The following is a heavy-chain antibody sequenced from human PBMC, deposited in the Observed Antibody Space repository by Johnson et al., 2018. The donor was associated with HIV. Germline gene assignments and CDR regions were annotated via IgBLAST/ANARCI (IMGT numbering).Heavy chain of an antibody. CDR2: ISYDGTNT. Sequence: VQLLESGGGVVQPGRSLRLSCAASDFTFSNNAIHWVRQAPGKGLEWVAVISYDGTNTYYADYAAPVKGRFTISRDDSKNTLYLQMNSLKTEDTALYYCTTDVPGGPYYNAFDIWGQGTMVTVSS. J-gene: IGHJ3*02. CDR3: TTDVPGGPYYNAFDI. V-gene: IGHV3-30*04. D-gene: IGHD1-26*01. CDR1: DFTFSNNA.